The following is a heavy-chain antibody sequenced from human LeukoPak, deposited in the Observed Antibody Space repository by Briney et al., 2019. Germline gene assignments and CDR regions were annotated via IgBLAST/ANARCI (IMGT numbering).Heavy chain of an antibody. CDR2: ISGSGGST. Sequence: GGSLRLSCAASGFTFSNYAMNWVRQARGKGLEWVSSISGSGGSTYYADSVKGRFTISRDNSKNTLYLQMNSLRAEDTAIYYWAKVRYVGYYFDTWGQGTLVTVSS. V-gene: IGHV3-23*01. J-gene: IGHJ4*02. D-gene: IGHD3-9*01. CDR3: AKVRYVGYYFDT. CDR1: GFTFSNYA.